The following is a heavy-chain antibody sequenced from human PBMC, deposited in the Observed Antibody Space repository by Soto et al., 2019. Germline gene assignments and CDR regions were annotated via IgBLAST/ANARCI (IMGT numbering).Heavy chain of an antibody. CDR3: ARRETYYDFWSGYRGHYYYMDV. J-gene: IGHJ6*03. CDR1: GYTFTSYD. CDR2: MNPNSGNT. V-gene: IGHV1-8*01. Sequence: QVQLVQSGAEVKKPGASVKVSCKASGYTFTSYDINWVRQATGQGLEWMGWMNPNSGNTGYAQKFQGRVTMTRNTSISTAYMELSRLRSEDTAVYYCARRETYYDFWSGYRGHYYYMDVWGKGTTVTVSS. D-gene: IGHD3-3*01.